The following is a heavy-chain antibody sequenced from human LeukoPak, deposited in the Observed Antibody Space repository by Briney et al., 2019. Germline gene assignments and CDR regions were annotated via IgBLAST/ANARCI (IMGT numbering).Heavy chain of an antibody. CDR1: GGTFSSYA. CDR3: ARARIVVVVAATQGYFDL. D-gene: IGHD2-15*01. Sequence: SVKVSCKASGGTFSSYAISLVRQAPGQGLEWMGGIIPIFGTANYAQKFQGRVTITTDESTSTAYMELSSLRSEDTAVYYCARARIVVVVAATQGYFDLWGRGTLVTVSS. CDR2: IIPIFGTA. J-gene: IGHJ2*01. V-gene: IGHV1-69*05.